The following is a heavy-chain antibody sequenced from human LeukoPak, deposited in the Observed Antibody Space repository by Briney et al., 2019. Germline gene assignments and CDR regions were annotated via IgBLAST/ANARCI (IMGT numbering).Heavy chain of an antibody. V-gene: IGHV3-23*01. CDR3: AKDLYCSGGSCYYRWLGAFDI. D-gene: IGHD2-15*01. Sequence: PGGSLRLSCAASGFTFSSYGMSWVRQAPGKGLEWVSAISGSGGSTYYADSVKGRFTISRDNSKNTLYLQMNSLRAEDTAVYYCAKDLYCSGGSCYYRWLGAFDIWGQGTMVTVSS. CDR1: GFTFSSYG. CDR2: ISGSGGST. J-gene: IGHJ3*02.